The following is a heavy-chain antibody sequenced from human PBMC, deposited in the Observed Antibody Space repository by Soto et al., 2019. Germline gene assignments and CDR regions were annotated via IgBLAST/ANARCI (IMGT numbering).Heavy chain of an antibody. D-gene: IGHD2-15*01. J-gene: IGHJ4*02. Sequence: QVQLVQSGGEVKKPGAAVKVSCKASGYTFTTFGIGWVRQAPGQGLEWMGWISAYSGNTEYPEKLQGRVTMTIDTTTSTTYMELRSLRSDATAAYYCARAFCSGGSCYLDYWGQGALVTVSS. CDR3: ARAFCSGGSCYLDY. CDR2: ISAYSGNT. CDR1: GYTFTTFG. V-gene: IGHV1-18*01.